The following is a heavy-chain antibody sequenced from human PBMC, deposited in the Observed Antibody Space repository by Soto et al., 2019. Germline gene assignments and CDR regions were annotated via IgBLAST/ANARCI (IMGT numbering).Heavy chain of an antibody. CDR3: AKLGSG. CDR1: GFTFSSYG. CDR2: ISYDGSNK. J-gene: IGHJ4*02. V-gene: IGHV3-30*18. Sequence: GGSLRLSCAASGFTFSSYGMHWVRQAPGKGLEWVAVISYDGSNKYYADSVKGRFTISRDNSKNTLYLQMNSLRAEDTAVYYCAKLGSGWGQGTLVTVSS.